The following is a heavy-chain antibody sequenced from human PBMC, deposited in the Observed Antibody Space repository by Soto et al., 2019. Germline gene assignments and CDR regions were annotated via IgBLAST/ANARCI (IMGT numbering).Heavy chain of an antibody. J-gene: IGHJ6*01. D-gene: IGHD3-3*01. CDR1: GFTFSSYG. Sequence: QVQLVESGGGVVQPGRSLRLSCAASGFTFSSYGMHWVRQAPGKGLEWVAVISYDGSNKYYADSVKGRFTISRDNSKNTLYLQMNSLRAEDTAVYYCAKDARITIFGVVISYGMDVW. CDR3: AKDARITIFGVVISYGMDV. V-gene: IGHV3-30*18. CDR2: ISYDGSNK.